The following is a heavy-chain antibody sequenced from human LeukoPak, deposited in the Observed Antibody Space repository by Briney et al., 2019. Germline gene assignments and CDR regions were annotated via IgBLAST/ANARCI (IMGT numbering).Heavy chain of an antibody. D-gene: IGHD4-17*01. V-gene: IGHV4-61*01. CDR3: ASGRTVTTVLGD. J-gene: IGHJ4*02. Sequence: SETLSLTCTVSGGSVSSGSYYWSWLRQPPGKGLEWIGYIYYSGSTNYNPSLKSRVTISVDTSKNQFSLKLSSVTAADTAVYYCASGRTVTTVLGDWGQGTLVTVSS. CDR2: IYYSGST. CDR1: GGSVSSGSYY.